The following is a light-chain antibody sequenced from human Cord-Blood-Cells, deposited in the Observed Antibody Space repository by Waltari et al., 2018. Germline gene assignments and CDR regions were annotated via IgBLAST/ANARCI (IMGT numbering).Light chain of an antibody. CDR1: SSDVGGYNY. Sequence: QSALTQPASVSGSPGQSITISCTGTSSDVGGYNYVSWYQQHPGKAPKLMIYDVSNRPSGVSNRFSGSKSRNTAALTISGLQAEDDADYYCSSYTSSSTLDVCGTGTKVTVL. V-gene: IGLV2-14*01. CDR3: SSYTSSSTLDV. CDR2: DVS. J-gene: IGLJ1*01.